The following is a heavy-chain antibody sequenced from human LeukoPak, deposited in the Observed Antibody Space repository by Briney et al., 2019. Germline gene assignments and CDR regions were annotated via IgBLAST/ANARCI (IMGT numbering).Heavy chain of an antibody. V-gene: IGHV4-34*01. CDR3: ARRDYYGSGSYSN. CDR2: INHSGST. CDR1: GVSFSGYY. Sequence: SETLSLTCAVYGVSFSGYYWSWIRQPPGKGLEWIGEINHSGSTNYNPSLKSRVTISVDTSKNQFSLKLSSVTAADTAVYYCARRDYYGSGSYSNWGQGTLVTVSS. D-gene: IGHD3-10*01. J-gene: IGHJ4*02.